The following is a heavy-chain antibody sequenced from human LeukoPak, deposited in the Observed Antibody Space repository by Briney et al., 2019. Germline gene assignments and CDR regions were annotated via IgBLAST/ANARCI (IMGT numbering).Heavy chain of an antibody. CDR1: GFTFSSYA. J-gene: IGHJ4*02. D-gene: IGHD6-13*01. V-gene: IGHV3-23*01. Sequence: GGSLRLSCAASGFTFSSYAMSWVRQAPGKGLEWVSAIGGSGGSTYYADSVKGRFTISRDNSKNTLYLQMNSLRAEDTAVYYCAKVKAAAGTGGDYWGQGTLVTVSS. CDR2: IGGSGGST. CDR3: AKVKAAAGTGGDY.